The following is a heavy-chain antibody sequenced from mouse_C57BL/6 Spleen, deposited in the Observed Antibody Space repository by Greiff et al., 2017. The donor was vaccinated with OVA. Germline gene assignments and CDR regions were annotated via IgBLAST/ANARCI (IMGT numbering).Heavy chain of an antibody. CDR1: GYAFSSSW. J-gene: IGHJ4*01. CDR2: IYPGDGDT. V-gene: IGHV1-82*01. Sequence: QVQLKESGPELVKPGASVKISCKASGYAFSSSWMNWVKQRPGKGLEWIGRIYPGDGDTNYNGKFKGKATLTADKSSSTAYMQLSSLTSEDSAVYFCAGWGPSNYYAMEYWGQGTSVTVSS. D-gene: IGHD2-10*02. CDR3: AGWGPSNYYAMEY.